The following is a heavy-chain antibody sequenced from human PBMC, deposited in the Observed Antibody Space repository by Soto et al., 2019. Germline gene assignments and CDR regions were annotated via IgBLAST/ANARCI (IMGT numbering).Heavy chain of an antibody. J-gene: IGHJ4*02. D-gene: IGHD3-22*01. CDR1: GGSISSSSSY. Sequence: SETMSLPCTVSGGSISSSSSYWGWNHKPPGKGLEWIGSIYYSGSTYYNPSLKSRVTISVDTSKNQFSLKLSSVTAADTAVYYCARLVYDSSGYRPGWGQGTLVTVSS. V-gene: IGHV4-39*01. CDR3: ARLVYDSSGYRPG. CDR2: IYYSGST.